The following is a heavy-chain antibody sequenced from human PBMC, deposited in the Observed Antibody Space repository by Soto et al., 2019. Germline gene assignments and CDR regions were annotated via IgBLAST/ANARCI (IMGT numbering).Heavy chain of an antibody. CDR3: ARGRIQLWLLAY. V-gene: IGHV3-33*01. D-gene: IGHD5-18*01. CDR1: GFTFSSYG. CDR2: IWYDGSNK. Sequence: GGSLRLSCAASGFTFSSYGMHWVRQAPGKGLEWVAVIWYDGSNKYYADSVKGRFTISRDNSKNTLYLQMNSLRAEDTAVYYCARGRIQLWLLAYWGQGTLVTVSS. J-gene: IGHJ4*02.